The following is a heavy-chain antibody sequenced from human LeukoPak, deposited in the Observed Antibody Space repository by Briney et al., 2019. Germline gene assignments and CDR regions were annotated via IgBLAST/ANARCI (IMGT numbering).Heavy chain of an antibody. D-gene: IGHD6-13*01. J-gene: IGHJ4*02. CDR3: AREAAAGTFDY. Sequence: GGSLRLSCAASGFIVGNNYMTWVRQAPGKGLEWVSILYSGDSTYYADSVKGRFTISRDNSKNTLYLQMNSLRAEDTAVYYCAREAAAGTFDYWGQGTLVTVSS. V-gene: IGHV3-53*01. CDR2: LYSGDST. CDR1: GFIVGNNY.